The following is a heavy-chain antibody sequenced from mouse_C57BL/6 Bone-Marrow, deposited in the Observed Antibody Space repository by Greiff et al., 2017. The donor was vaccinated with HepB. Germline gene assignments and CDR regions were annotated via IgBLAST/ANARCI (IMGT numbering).Heavy chain of an antibody. V-gene: IGHV2-6-1*01. Sequence: QVQLKESGPGLVAPSQSLSITCTVSGFSLTSYGVHWVRQPPGKGLEWLVVIWSDGSTTYNSALKSRLSISKDNSKSQVFLKMNSLQTDDTAMYYCARHGGYDVSSLYAMDYWGQGTSVTVSS. CDR3: ARHGGYDVSSLYAMDY. D-gene: IGHD2-2*01. CDR2: IWSDGST. CDR1: GFSLTSYG. J-gene: IGHJ4*01.